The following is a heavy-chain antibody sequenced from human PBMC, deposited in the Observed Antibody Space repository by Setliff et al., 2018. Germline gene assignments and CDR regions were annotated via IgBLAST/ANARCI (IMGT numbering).Heavy chain of an antibody. CDR2: INHSGST. Sequence: SETLSLTCAVYGGSFSGYYWSWIRQPPGKGLEWIGEINHSGSTNYNPPLKSRVTISVDTSKNQFSLKLSSVTAADTAVYYCARGPEGSGYIGPLDYWGQGTLVTVSS. J-gene: IGHJ4*02. CDR1: GGSFSGYY. CDR3: ARGPEGSGYIGPLDY. D-gene: IGHD3-22*01. V-gene: IGHV4-34*01.